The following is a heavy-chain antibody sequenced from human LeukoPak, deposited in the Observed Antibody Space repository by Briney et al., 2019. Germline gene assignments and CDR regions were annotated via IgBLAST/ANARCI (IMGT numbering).Heavy chain of an antibody. Sequence: GGSLRLSCAASGFTFSSYAMSWVRQAPGKGLEWVSAISGSGGSTYYADSVKGRFTISRDNSKNTLYLQMNSLRAENTAVYYCAKDTRATTAPYFDYWGQGTLVTVSS. CDR1: GFTFSSYA. CDR2: ISGSGGST. V-gene: IGHV3-23*01. CDR3: AKDTRATTAPYFDY. J-gene: IGHJ4*02. D-gene: IGHD5-24*01.